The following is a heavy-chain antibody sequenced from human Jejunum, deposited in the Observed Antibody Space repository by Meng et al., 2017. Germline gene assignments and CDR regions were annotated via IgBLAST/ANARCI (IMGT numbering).Heavy chain of an antibody. D-gene: IGHD2-21*01. CDR2: INSDGSTT. Sequence: GESLKISCAASGFTFSSYWMHWVRQAPGKGLVWVSHINSDGSTTTSADSVKGRFAISRDNAKNTLYLQMNSLRAEDTAVYYCVRGESPRYDAFDIWGHGTMVTVSS. J-gene: IGHJ3*02. CDR3: VRGESPRYDAFDI. CDR1: GFTFSSYW. V-gene: IGHV3-74*01.